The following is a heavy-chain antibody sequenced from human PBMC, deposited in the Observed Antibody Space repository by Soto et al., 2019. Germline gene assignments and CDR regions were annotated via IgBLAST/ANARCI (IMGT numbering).Heavy chain of an antibody. Sequence: GGSLRLSCAASGFTFRSYWMAWVRQPPGKGLEWVANIDKDGTEKNYVDSVKGRFTISRDNVKNSLYLQMNSLRAEDTAVYYCARDIYRSRTNYYGSEFDHWGQGILVTVSS. CDR1: GFTFRSYW. J-gene: IGHJ4*02. D-gene: IGHD3-10*01. V-gene: IGHV3-7*01. CDR2: IDKDGTEK. CDR3: ARDIYRSRTNYYGSEFDH.